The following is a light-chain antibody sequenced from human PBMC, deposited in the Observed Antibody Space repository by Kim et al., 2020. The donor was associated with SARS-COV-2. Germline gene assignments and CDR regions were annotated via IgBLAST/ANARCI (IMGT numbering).Light chain of an antibody. CDR3: QAWDSFAAV. J-gene: IGLJ3*02. CDR1: SLGTKY. V-gene: IGLV3-1*01. Sequence: SVSPGQTVSITCSGDSLGTKYVCWYQQKPGQSPVLVIYQDNRRPSGIPERFSGSNSGDTATLTIGGTQAMDEADYHCQAWDSFAAVFGGGTQLTVL. CDR2: QDN.